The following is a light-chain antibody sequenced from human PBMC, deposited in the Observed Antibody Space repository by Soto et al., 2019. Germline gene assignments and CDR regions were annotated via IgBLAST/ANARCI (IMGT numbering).Light chain of an antibody. V-gene: IGKV1-39*01. Sequence: DIQMTQSPSSLSASVRDRVTITCRASQSISSYLSWYQQKPGKAPNLLIFAASSVQSGVPSRFSGSGSGTDFTLTISSLQPEDVAIYFCQQSYITPWTFGQGTKLEIK. CDR1: QSISSY. CDR3: QQSYITPWT. J-gene: IGKJ1*01. CDR2: AAS.